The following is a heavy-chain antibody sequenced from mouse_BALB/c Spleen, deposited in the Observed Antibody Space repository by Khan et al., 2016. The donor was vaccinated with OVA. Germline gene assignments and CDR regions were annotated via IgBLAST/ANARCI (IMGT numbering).Heavy chain of an antibody. J-gene: IGHJ3*01. CDR3: TRHGYVAWFTY. CDR2: VDPFSAVT. V-gene: IGHV1-31*01. CDR1: GYSFTSYY. D-gene: IGHD2-2*01. Sequence: VQLKQSGPELMKPGASVKISCKASGYSFTSYYIHWVMQSRGQSLEWIGYVDPFSAVTTYNQKFKGKATLTVDKSSSTAYIHLSNLTSEDSAVYYCTRHGYVAWFTYWGQGTLVTVS.